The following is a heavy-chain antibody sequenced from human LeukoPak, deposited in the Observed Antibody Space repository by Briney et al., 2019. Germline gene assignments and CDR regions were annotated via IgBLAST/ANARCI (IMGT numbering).Heavy chain of an antibody. CDR2: ISYDGSNK. V-gene: IGHV3-30-3*01. J-gene: IGHJ3*02. CDR1: GFTFSSYA. D-gene: IGHD3-3*01. Sequence: GGSLRLSCAASGFTFSSYAMHWVRQAPGKGLEWVAVISYDGSNKYYADSVKGRFTISRDNSKNTLYLQMNSLRAEDTAVYYCARAYDFWSGYTAFDIWGQGTMVTVSS. CDR3: ARAYDFWSGYTAFDI.